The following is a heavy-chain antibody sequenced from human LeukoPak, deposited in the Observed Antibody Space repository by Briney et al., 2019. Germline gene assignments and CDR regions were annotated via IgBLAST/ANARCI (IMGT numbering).Heavy chain of an antibody. Sequence: GASVKVSCKASGYTFTGYYMHWARQAPGQGLEWMGRIEPKSGGTIYAQKFQDRVTLTRDTSISTAYMELSSLRSDDAAVYYCARVVPSPHWGQGTLVTVSA. J-gene: IGHJ4*02. D-gene: IGHD1-26*01. CDR2: IEPKSGGT. V-gene: IGHV1-2*02. CDR3: ARVVPSPH. CDR1: GYTFTGYY.